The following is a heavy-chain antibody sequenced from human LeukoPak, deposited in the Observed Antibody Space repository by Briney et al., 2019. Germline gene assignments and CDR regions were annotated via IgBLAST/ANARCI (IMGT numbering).Heavy chain of an antibody. Sequence: PGGSLRLSCAASGFTFSSYAMHWVRQAPGKGLEWVAVISYDGSNKYYADSVKGRFTISRDNSKNTLYLQMNSLRAEDTAVYYCAKDRVRTGWFDPWGQGTLVTVSS. J-gene: IGHJ5*02. D-gene: IGHD1-14*01. CDR1: GFTFSSYA. CDR3: AKDRVRTGWFDP. V-gene: IGHV3-30*04. CDR2: ISYDGSNK.